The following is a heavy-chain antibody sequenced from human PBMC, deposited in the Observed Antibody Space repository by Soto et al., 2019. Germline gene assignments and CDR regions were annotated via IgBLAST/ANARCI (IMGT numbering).Heavy chain of an antibody. D-gene: IGHD4-17*01. CDR3: ARCIRLVDYVGKGPIDY. J-gene: IGHJ4*02. CDR1: GGSFSGYY. Sequence: QVQLQQWGAGLLKPSETLSLTCAVSGGSFSGYYWSWIRQPPGKGLEWIGEINHSGRTNYNPSLKSQVTISVDASKKHFSLNLSSVTAADTAVYDCARCIRLVDYVGKGPIDYWGQGTLVTVSS. V-gene: IGHV4-34*01. CDR2: INHSGRT.